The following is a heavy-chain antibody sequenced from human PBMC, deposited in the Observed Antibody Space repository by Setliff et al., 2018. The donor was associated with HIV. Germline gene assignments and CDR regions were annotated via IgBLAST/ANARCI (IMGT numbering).Heavy chain of an antibody. J-gene: IGHJ3*02. Sequence: SVKVSCKASGGTFSNFAVNWVRQAPGQGLEWMGGTIPMYGTANYAQKFQGRVTITADESTSTAYMEVSGLRSEDTAVYYCARDRAYYYDSSGYYYDAFDIWGQGTMVTVSS. CDR3: ARDRAYYYDSSGYYYDAFDI. V-gene: IGHV1-69*13. CDR1: GGTFSNFA. D-gene: IGHD3-22*01. CDR2: TIPMYGTA.